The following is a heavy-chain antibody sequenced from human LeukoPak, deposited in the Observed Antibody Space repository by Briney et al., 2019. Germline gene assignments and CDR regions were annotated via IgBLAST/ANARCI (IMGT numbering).Heavy chain of an antibody. CDR1: GFTFSSYS. V-gene: IGHV3-21*01. J-gene: IGHJ4*02. D-gene: IGHD6-19*01. CDR2: ISSSSSYI. Sequence: GGSLRLSCAASGFTFSSYSMNWVRQAPGKGLEWVSSISSSSSYIYYADSVKGRFTISRDNAKNSLYLQMNSLRAEDTAVYYCARDKEAYSSGWEPSYYFDYWGQGTLVTVSS. CDR3: ARDKEAYSSGWEPSYYFDY.